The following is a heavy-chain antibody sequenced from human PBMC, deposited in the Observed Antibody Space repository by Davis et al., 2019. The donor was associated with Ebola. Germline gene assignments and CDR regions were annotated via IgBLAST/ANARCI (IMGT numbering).Heavy chain of an antibody. V-gene: IGHV4-59*08. D-gene: IGHD6-13*01. Sequence: MPSETLSLTCTASGGSISSYYWSWIRQPPGKGLEWIGYIYYSGSTNYNPSLKSRVTISVDTSKNQFSLKLSSVTAADTAVYFCARRSYSSSLIDSWGQGSLVTVSS. CDR1: GGSISSYY. J-gene: IGHJ4*02. CDR2: IYYSGST. CDR3: ARRSYSSSLIDS.